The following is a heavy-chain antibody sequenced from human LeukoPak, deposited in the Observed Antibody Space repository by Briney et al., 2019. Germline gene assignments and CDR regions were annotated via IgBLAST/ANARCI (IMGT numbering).Heavy chain of an antibody. CDR2: INWNGGST. CDR1: GFTFDDYG. CDR3: ARDRDSGWGYYFDY. V-gene: IGHV3-20*04. D-gene: IGHD6-19*01. Sequence: GGSLRLSCAASGFTFDDYGMSWVRQAPGKGLEWVSGINWNGGSTGYADPVKGRFTISRDNAKNSLYLQMISLRAEDTALYYCARDRDSGWGYYFDYWGQGTLVTVSS. J-gene: IGHJ4*02.